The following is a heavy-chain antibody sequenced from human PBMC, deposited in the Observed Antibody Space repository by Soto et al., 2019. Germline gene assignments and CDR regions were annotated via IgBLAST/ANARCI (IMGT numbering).Heavy chain of an antibody. CDR3: ARGLRGPDF. CDR2: INNDGSDT. Sequence: GGSLRLSCAASRFTFSGHWMHWVRQAPGKGLVWVSRINNDGSDTVYADFVEGRFTISRDNARNTLYLQLNSLRAEDSAVYYCARGLRGPDFWGQGTQVTVSS. J-gene: IGHJ4*02. D-gene: IGHD3-16*01. CDR1: RFTFSGHW. V-gene: IGHV3-74*01.